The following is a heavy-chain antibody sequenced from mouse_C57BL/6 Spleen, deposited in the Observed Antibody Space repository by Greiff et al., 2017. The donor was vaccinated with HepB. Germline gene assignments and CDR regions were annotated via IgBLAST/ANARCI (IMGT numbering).Heavy chain of an antibody. CDR2: INPSNGGT. CDR1: GYTFTSYW. D-gene: IGHD1-1*01. Sequence: QVHVKQPGTELVKPGASVKLSCKASGYTFTSYWMHWVKQRPGQGLEWIGNINPSNGGTNYNEKFKSKATLTVDKSSSTAYMQLSSLTSEDSAVYYCARNPYYGSSSWFAYWGQGTLVTFSA. CDR3: ARNPYYGSSSWFAY. J-gene: IGHJ3*01. V-gene: IGHV1-53*01.